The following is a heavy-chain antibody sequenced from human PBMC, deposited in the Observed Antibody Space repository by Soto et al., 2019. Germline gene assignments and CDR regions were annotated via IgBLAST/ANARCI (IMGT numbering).Heavy chain of an antibody. Sequence: SETLSLTCTVSGGSISSGGYYWGWIRQHPGKGLEWIGYIYYSGSTYYNPSLKSRVTISVDTSKNQFSLKLSSVTAADTAVYYCARSGHCSSTSCYIGGGYYYYGMDVWGQGTTVTVSS. CDR3: ARSGHCSSTSCYIGGGYYYYGMDV. CDR2: IYYSGST. CDR1: GGSISSGGYY. V-gene: IGHV4-31*03. J-gene: IGHJ6*02. D-gene: IGHD2-2*02.